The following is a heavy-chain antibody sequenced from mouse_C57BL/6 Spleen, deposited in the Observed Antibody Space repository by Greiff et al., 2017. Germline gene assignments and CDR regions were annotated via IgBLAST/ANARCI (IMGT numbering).Heavy chain of an antibody. CDR2: INPNNGGT. D-gene: IGHD1-1*01. J-gene: IGHJ1*03. Sequence: EVKVVESGPELVKPGASVKMSCKASGYTFTDYNMHWVKQSHGKSLEWIGYINPNNGGTSYNQKFKGKATLTVNKSSSTAYMELRSLTSEDSAVYYCAREESSFYWYFDVWGTGTTVTVSS. CDR1: GYTFTDYN. V-gene: IGHV1-22*01. CDR3: AREESSFYWYFDV.